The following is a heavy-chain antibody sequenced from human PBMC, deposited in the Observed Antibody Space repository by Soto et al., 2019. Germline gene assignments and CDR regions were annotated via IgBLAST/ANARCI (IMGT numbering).Heavy chain of an antibody. CDR2: ISGNGGST. CDR1: GFTFNIYV. J-gene: IGHJ4*02. Sequence: GGSLRLSCEVSGFTFNIYVMSWVRQAPGKGLEWVSGISGNGGSTYYADSVEGRFTISRDNSKHTLYLQMNSLRAEDTAVYYCAKKMVYAYDYWGQGTLVTVSS. CDR3: AKKMVYAYDY. D-gene: IGHD2-8*01. V-gene: IGHV3-23*01.